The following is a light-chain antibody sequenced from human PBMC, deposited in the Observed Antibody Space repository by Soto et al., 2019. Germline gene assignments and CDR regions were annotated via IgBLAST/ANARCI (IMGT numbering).Light chain of an antibody. J-gene: IGLJ1*01. CDR3: SSYTSGSTV. CDR2: DVS. CDR1: SSDIGAYDY. Sequence: QSALTQPASVSGSPGQSITISCTGTSSDIGAYDYVSWYQQHPGKAPKHMIFDVSNRPSGVSNRFSGSKSGNTAYLTIAGLQAEDESDYYCSSYTSGSTVFGTGTKLTVL. V-gene: IGLV2-14*03.